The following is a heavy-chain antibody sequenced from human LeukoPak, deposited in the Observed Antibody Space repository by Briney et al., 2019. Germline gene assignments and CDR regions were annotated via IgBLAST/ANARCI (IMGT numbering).Heavy chain of an antibody. CDR1: GGTFSSYA. V-gene: IGHV1-69*05. Sequence: SVKVSCKASGGTFSSYAISWVRQAPGQGLEWMGWIIPIFGTANYAQKFQGRVTITTDESTSTAFMDLSSLRSEDTAVYYCARGKLGYYYYHMDAWGKGTTVTVSS. D-gene: IGHD3-3*02. J-gene: IGHJ6*03. CDR2: IIPIFGTA. CDR3: ARGKLGYYYYHMDA.